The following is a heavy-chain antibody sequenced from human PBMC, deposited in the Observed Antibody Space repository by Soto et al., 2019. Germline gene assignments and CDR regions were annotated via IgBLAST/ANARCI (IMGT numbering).Heavy chain of an antibody. D-gene: IGHD3-22*01. J-gene: IGHJ4*02. Sequence: SPTLSRAAHGFPFINYAIRWVRQAPGKGLEWVAVISYDGSNKYYADSVKGRFTISRDNSKNTLYLQMNSLRAEDTAVYYCARDSDYYDSSGYYCYWGQGTLVTVSS. CDR1: GFPFINYA. CDR3: ARDSDYYDSSGYYCY. V-gene: IGHV3-30-3*01. CDR2: ISYDGSNK.